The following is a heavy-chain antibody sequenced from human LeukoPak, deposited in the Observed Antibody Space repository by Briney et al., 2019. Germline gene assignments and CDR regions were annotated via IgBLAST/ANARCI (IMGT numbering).Heavy chain of an antibody. Sequence: KPSETLSLTCAVYGGSFSGYYWSWIRQPPGKGLEWIGEINHSGSTNYNPSLKSRVTISVDTSKNQFSLKLSSVTAADTAVYYCARGHLGYYFDYWGQGTLVAVSS. CDR2: INHSGST. J-gene: IGHJ4*02. D-gene: IGHD7-27*01. V-gene: IGHV4-34*01. CDR3: ARGHLGYYFDY. CDR1: GGSFSGYY.